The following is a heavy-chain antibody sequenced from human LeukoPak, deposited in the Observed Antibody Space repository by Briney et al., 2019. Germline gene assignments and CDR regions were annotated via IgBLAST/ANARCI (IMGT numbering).Heavy chain of an antibody. D-gene: IGHD7-27*01. J-gene: IGHJ4*02. CDR2: IKQDASEK. V-gene: IGHV3-7*03. Sequence: GGSLRLSCTASGFTFSTFWMSWVGQAPGKGLEWVANIKQDASEKYYVDSVKGRFTISRDNAEPSLYLQMNSLRPEDTAVYYCARGGNWADYWGQGTLVTVSS. CDR1: GFTFSTFW. CDR3: ARGGNWADY.